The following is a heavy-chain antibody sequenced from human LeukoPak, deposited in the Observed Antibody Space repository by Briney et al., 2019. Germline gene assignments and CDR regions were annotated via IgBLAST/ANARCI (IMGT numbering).Heavy chain of an antibody. Sequence: GGSLRLSCAASGFTFSSYSMNWVRQAPGKGLEWVSSISSSSSYIYYADSVKGRFTISRDNAKNSLYLQMNSLRAEDTAVYYCARDPRGTMVRGPRPFDPWGQGTLVTVSS. CDR1: GFTFSSYS. J-gene: IGHJ5*02. CDR2: ISSSSSYI. D-gene: IGHD3-10*01. CDR3: ARDPRGTMVRGPRPFDP. V-gene: IGHV3-21*01.